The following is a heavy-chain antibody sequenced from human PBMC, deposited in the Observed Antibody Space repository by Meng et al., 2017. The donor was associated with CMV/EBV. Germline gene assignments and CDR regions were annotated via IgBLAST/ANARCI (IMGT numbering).Heavy chain of an antibody. Sequence: VKVSCKGSGGTFSSYAISWVRQAPGQGLEWMGGIIPIFGTANYAQKFQGRVTITTDESTSTAYMELSSLRSEDTAVYYCAFSDCSSTSCWFDYWGQGTLVTVSS. J-gene: IGHJ4*02. V-gene: IGHV1-69*05. CDR3: AFSDCSSTSCWFDY. CDR2: IIPIFGTA. D-gene: IGHD2-2*01. CDR1: GGTFSSYA.